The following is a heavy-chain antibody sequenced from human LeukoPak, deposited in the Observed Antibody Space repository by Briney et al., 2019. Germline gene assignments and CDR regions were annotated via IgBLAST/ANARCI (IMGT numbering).Heavy chain of an antibody. V-gene: IGHV4-59*01. CDR3: ARVRSSGSITGTIDY. CDR2: VYDNGDT. D-gene: IGHD1-20*01. Sequence: SETLSLTCTVSGASISGYLWTWIRQPPGKGLEWIGYVYDNGDTNYHPSFTGRVSISVDVSKNQFSLKLTSVLAADTAVYYCARVRSSGSITGTIDYWGQGTLVTVSS. J-gene: IGHJ4*02. CDR1: GASISGYL.